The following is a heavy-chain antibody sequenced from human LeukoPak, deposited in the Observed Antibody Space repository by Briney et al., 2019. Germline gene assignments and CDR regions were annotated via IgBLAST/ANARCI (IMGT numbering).Heavy chain of an antibody. CDR3: AKWKYSNSGIDDY. V-gene: IGHV3-23*01. J-gene: IGHJ4*02. D-gene: IGHD6-6*01. Sequence: PGGSLRLSCAASGFTFNSYAMNWVRQAPGKGLEWVSGISGSGGTTYYADSVKGRFTISRDNSKNMLYLQMNSLRAEDTAVYYCAKWKYSNSGIDDYWGQGTLVTVSS. CDR2: ISGSGGTT. CDR1: GFTFNSYA.